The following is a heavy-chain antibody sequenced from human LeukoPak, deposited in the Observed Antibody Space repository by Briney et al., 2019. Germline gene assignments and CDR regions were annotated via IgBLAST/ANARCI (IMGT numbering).Heavy chain of an antibody. Sequence: GGSLRLSCAASGFTFKSFSMTWVRQAPGKGLKWVASISSTSAHKYHADSVKGRFTISRDNDKNSLYLQMNSLRTEDTALYYCATRVTADSYDASDIWGQGTMVTVSS. D-gene: IGHD6-13*01. CDR1: GFTFKSFS. J-gene: IGHJ3*02. CDR2: ISSTSAHK. V-gene: IGHV3-21*06. CDR3: ATRVTADSYDASDI.